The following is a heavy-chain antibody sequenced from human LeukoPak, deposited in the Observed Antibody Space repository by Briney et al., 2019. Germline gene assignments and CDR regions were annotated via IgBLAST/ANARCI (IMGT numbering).Heavy chain of an antibody. CDR3: ARDGWRFGELSDY. J-gene: IGHJ4*02. D-gene: IGHD3-10*01. Sequence: ASVKVSCKASGYTFTGYYMHWVRQAPGQGLEWMGWIDPNSGGTNYAQKFQGRVTMTRDTSISTAYMELSRLRSDDTAVYYCARDGWRFGELSDYWGQGTLVTVSS. CDR1: GYTFTGYY. V-gene: IGHV1-2*02. CDR2: IDPNSGGT.